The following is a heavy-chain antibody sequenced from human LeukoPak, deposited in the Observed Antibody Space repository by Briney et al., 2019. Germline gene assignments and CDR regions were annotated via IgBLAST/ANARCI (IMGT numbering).Heavy chain of an antibody. J-gene: IGHJ4*02. CDR1: GGSISIYY. Sequence: PSETLSLTCTVSGGSISIYYWNWIRQPPGKGLEGVGYIYYTGSTNYNPSLKSRVTMSVDTSKNQFSLNLKSVTPEDTAVYYCARNLIPEQLVMNFWGQGTLVTVSS. CDR2: IYYTGST. CDR3: ARNLIPEQLVMNF. V-gene: IGHV4-59*01. D-gene: IGHD6-13*01.